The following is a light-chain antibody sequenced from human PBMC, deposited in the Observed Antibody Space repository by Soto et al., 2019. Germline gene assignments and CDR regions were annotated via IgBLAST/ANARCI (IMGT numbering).Light chain of an antibody. V-gene: IGLV1-40*01. J-gene: IGLJ1*01. Sequence: QSVLTQPPSVSGAPGQRVTISCTGSSSNIGAGYDVHWYQQLPGTAPKLLIYGNSNRPSGVPDRLSGSKSGTSVSLAITGLQAEDEADYYCQSYDSSLSGYVFGTGTKLTVL. CDR1: SSNIGAGYD. CDR3: QSYDSSLSGYV. CDR2: GNS.